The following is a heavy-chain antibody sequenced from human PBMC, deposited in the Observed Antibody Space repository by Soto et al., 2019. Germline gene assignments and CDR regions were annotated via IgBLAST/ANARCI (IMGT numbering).Heavy chain of an antibody. CDR3: ARDLPAFDN. J-gene: IGHJ4*02. CDR2: IKSDGSST. D-gene: IGHD2-2*01. CDR1: GFTFSSSW. V-gene: IGHV3-74*01. Sequence: EVQLVESGGRLVQPGGSLRLSCVTSGFTFSSSWMHWVRQAPGKGLVWVSRIKSDGSSTTYADSVKGRFTISRDNAQNTLYLQMTSLRAEDTAVYYCARDLPAFDNWVQGTLVTVSS.